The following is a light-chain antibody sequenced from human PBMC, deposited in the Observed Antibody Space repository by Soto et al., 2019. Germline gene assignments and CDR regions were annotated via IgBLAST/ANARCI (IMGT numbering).Light chain of an antibody. V-gene: IGKV1-39*01. Sequence: DIQMTQSPLSLSASVGERVTITCRASQAISTYLTWYQQKPGKAPNLLIYGESSLQSGVPSRFSGSGSGTEFSLTISGLQPEDVAADYGQQSYNFPWTFGQGTNVNLK. CDR1: QAISTY. CDR2: GES. CDR3: QQSYNFPWT. J-gene: IGKJ1*01.